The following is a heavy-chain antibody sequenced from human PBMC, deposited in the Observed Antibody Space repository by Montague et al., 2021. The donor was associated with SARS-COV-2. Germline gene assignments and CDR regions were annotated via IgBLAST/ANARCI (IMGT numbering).Heavy chain of an antibody. CDR2: VHDIESS. Sequence: SETLSLTCTVSGASISRYFWNWIRQTPGKGLEWMGYVHDIESSIYNPSLQSRITILLDTPKNQFSLRLNAVTAADTAVYYCARVTLGGRDGRTRQYEGLDSWGQGILATVSS. D-gene: IGHD3-16*01. J-gene: IGHJ4*02. CDR1: GASISRYF. V-gene: IGHV4-59*01. CDR3: ARVTLGGRDGRTRQYEGLDS.